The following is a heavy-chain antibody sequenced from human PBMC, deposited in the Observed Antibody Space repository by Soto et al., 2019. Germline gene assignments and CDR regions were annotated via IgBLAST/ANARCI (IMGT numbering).Heavy chain of an antibody. V-gene: IGHV3-21*01. CDR1: GFTFNSYS. CDR3: ARGYHYYDSSGYDKWDAFDI. CDR2: ISSSSSYI. J-gene: IGHJ3*02. Sequence: GGSMILSCAASGFTFNSYSMSWVRQAPGKGLEWVSSISSSSSYIYYADSVKGRFTISRDNAKNSLYLQMNSLRAEDTAVYYYARGYHYYDSSGYDKWDAFDIWGQGTMVTVSS. D-gene: IGHD3-22*01.